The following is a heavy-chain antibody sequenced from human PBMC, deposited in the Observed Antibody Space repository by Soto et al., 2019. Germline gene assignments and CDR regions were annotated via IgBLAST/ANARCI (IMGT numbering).Heavy chain of an antibody. V-gene: IGHV3-49*03. CDR3: TRERFGESEYDFDY. J-gene: IGHJ4*02. D-gene: IGHD3-16*01. Sequence: GGSLRLSCTASGFTFGDYAMSWFRQAPGKGLEWVGFIRSKAYGGTTEYAASVKGRFTISRDDSKSIAYLQMNSLKTEDTAVYYCTRERFGESEYDFDYWGQGTLVTVSS. CDR1: GFTFGDYA. CDR2: IRSKAYGGTT.